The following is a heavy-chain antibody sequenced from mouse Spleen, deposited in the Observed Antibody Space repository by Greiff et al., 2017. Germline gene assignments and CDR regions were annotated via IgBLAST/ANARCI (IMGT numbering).Heavy chain of an antibody. CDR3: ARGGQPFDY. J-gene: IGHJ2*01. CDR1: GFTFSDYY. CDR2: ISDGGSYT. V-gene: IGHV5-4*02. Sequence: EVQGVESGGGLVKPGGSLKLSCAASGFTFSDYYMYWVRQTPEKRLEWVATISDGGSYTYYPDSVKGRFTISRDNAKNNLYLQMSSLKSEDTAMYYCARGGQPFDYWGQGTTLTVSS. D-gene: IGHD3-3*01.